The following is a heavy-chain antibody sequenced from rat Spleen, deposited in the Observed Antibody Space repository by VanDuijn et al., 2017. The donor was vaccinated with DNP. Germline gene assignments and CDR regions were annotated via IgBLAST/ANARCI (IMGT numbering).Heavy chain of an antibody. CDR1: GFNFKDYW. CDR2: IDKDSSPK. D-gene: IGHD4-3*01. V-gene: IGHV4-2*01. Sequence: EVKLVESGGGLVQPGRSLKLSCAASGFNFKDYWMGWVRQAPGKGLEWIGEIDKDSSPKKYNPSLKDKFTISRDNAQNTLYLQMSRLGSEDTGIYYCVREKFGVDYWGQGVMVTVSS. CDR3: VREKFGVDY. J-gene: IGHJ2*01.